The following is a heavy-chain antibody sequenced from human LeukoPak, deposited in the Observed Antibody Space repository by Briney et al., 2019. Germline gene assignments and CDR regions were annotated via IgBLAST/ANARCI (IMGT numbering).Heavy chain of an antibody. D-gene: IGHD6-13*01. CDR3: AGGYSSSWYYDYGMDV. CDR1: GGTFSSYA. CDR2: IIPIFGTA. V-gene: IGHV1-69*06. J-gene: IGHJ6*04. Sequence: SVKVSFKASGGTFSSYAISWVRQAPGQGLEWMGGIIPIFGTAHYQQKFQGRVTITADKSTSTAYMELSSLRSEDTAVYYCAGGYSSSWYYDYGMDVCGKGTTVTVSS.